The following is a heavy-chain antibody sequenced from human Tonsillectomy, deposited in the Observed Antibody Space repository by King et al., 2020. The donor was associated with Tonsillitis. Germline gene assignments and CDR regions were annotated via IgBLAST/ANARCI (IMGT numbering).Heavy chain of an antibody. CDR1: GGSISDTSYH. J-gene: IGHJ5*02. D-gene: IGHD3-22*01. CDR2: IYYSGKT. CDR3: ARDPGYSRGFDP. Sequence: LQLQESGPGLVKPSETLSLTCIVSGGSISDTSYHWGWLRQPPGKGLDGIGGIYYSGKTYYNSSLKSRVTILVDTSKNQFSLKLSSVTAADTAVYYCARDPGYSRGFDPWGQGTLVTVSS. V-gene: IGHV4-39*02.